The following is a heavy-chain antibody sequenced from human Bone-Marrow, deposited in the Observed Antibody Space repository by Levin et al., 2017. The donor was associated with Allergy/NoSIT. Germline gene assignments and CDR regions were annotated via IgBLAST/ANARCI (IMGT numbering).Heavy chain of an antibody. D-gene: IGHD2-8*02. CDR3: ARGIVGDVRVAHKEAFDI. Sequence: GGSLRLSCTVSGFTFSIYSINWVRQAPGKGLEWVSSISSSGSDMYYVDSVKGRFTISRDNAKNSLTLQMNSLRAEDTAVYYCARGIVGDVRVAHKEAFDIWGQGTMVSVSS. CDR1: GFTFSIYS. CDR2: ISSSGSDM. J-gene: IGHJ3*02. V-gene: IGHV3-21*01.